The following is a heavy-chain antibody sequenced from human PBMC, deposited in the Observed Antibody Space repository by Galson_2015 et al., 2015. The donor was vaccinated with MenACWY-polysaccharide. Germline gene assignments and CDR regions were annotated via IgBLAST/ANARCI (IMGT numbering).Heavy chain of an antibody. D-gene: IGHD1-7*01. J-gene: IGHJ6*03. CDR2: ISGSGSRT. CDR3: AEEGLTGTTLHYYYYMDV. V-gene: IGHV3-23*01. CDR1: GLTFSSYA. Sequence: SLRLSCAASGLTFSSYAMNWVRQAPGKGLEWVSGISGSGSRTYYADSVKGRFTISRDNSKNALYLQMNSLRAEDTAVYYCAEEGLTGTTLHYYYYMDVWGKVTTV.